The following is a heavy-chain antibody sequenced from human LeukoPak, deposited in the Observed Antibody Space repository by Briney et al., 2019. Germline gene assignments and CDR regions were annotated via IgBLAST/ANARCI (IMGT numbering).Heavy chain of an antibody. CDR1: GGTFSSYA. Sequence: GASVKVSCKASGGTFSSYAISWVRQAPGQGLEWMGGIIPIFGTANYAQKFQGRVTITTDESTSTAYMELSSLRSEDTAVYYCARSGGEAYYYYMDVWGKGTTVTVSS. V-gene: IGHV1-69*05. CDR3: ARSGGEAYYYYMDV. J-gene: IGHJ6*03. CDR2: IIPIFGTA.